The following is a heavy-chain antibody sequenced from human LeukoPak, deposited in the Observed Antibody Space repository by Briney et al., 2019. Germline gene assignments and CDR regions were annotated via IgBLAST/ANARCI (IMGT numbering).Heavy chain of an antibody. CDR1: GGSISSHY. D-gene: IGHD3-10*01. CDR3: ARGSGQWGFDS. Sequence: PSETLSLTCTASGGSISSHYMSWVRQPPGKTLEWIGYIYYSGSTNYNPSLRSRVTISVDSSKNQCSLKLSSVTAADTAVYYCARGSGQWGFDSWGQGTLVTVSS. J-gene: IGHJ4*02. V-gene: IGHV4-59*11. CDR2: IYYSGST.